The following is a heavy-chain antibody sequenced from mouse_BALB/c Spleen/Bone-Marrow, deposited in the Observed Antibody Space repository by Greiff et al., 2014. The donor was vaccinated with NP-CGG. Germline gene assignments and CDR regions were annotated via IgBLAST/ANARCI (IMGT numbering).Heavy chain of an antibody. CDR2: ISSGGSYT. Sequence: EVMFVESGGGLVKPGGSLKLSCAASGFTFSSYAMSWVRQTPEKRLEWVATISSGGSYTYYADSVKGRFTISRDTAKNTLYLQMSSLRSEDTAIYYCARQDYYGSSPHWYFDVWGAGTTVTVSS. V-gene: IGHV5-9-1*01. D-gene: IGHD1-1*01. J-gene: IGHJ1*01. CDR3: ARQDYYGSSPHWYFDV. CDR1: GFTFSSYA.